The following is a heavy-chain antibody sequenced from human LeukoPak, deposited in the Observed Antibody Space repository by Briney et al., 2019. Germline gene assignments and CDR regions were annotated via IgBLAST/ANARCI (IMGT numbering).Heavy chain of an antibody. CDR3: ARGTDIAAAGSVVDY. V-gene: IGHV1-18*01. J-gene: IGHJ4*02. CDR1: GYTFTSYG. Sequence: GASVKVSCKASGYTFTSYGISWVRQAPGQGLEWMGWISAYNGNTNYAQKFQGRVTITADESTSTAYMELSSLRSEDTAVYYCARGTDIAAAGSVVDYWGQGTLVTVSS. CDR2: ISAYNGNT. D-gene: IGHD6-13*01.